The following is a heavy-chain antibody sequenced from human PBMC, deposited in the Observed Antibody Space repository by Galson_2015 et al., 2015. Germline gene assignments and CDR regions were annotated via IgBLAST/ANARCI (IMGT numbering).Heavy chain of an antibody. CDR3: AHWEHTVAFDI. V-gene: IGHV4-34*01. Sequence: ETLSLTCAVYGGSFSGYYWSWIRQPPGKGLEWIGEINHSGSTNYNPSLKSRVTISVDTSKNQFSLKLSSVTAADTAVYYCAHWEHTVAFDIWGQGTMVTVSS. J-gene: IGHJ3*02. CDR2: INHSGST. D-gene: IGHD1-26*01. CDR1: GGSFSGYY.